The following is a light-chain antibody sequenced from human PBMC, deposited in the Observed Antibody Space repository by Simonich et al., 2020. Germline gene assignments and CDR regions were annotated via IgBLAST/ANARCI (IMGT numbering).Light chain of an antibody. V-gene: IGLV6-57*03. CDR3: QSYDSSNVV. CDR2: ADN. Sequence: NFMLTQPHSVSESPGKTVTISCTRSSGSIASNYVQWYQQRPGSAPTTVIYADNQRPSGVPDRFSGSIDSSSNSASLTISGLKTEDEADYYGQSYDSSNVVFGGGTKLTVL. J-gene: IGLJ2*01. CDR1: SGSIASNY.